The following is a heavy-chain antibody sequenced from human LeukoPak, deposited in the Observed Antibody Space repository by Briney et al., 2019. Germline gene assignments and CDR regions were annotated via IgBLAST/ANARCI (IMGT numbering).Heavy chain of an antibody. CDR3: AKGFDSSGYSAGFDY. CDR2: ISSSGGWT. V-gene: IGHV3-23*01. J-gene: IGHJ4*02. D-gene: IGHD3-22*01. Sequence: PGGSLRLSCAASGFTFSSYAMNWVRQAPWKGQEWVSGISSSGGWTYYADSVKGRFTISRDNSKNTLYLQIKSLRAEDTAVYYCAKGFDSSGYSAGFDYWGQGTLVTVSS. CDR1: GFTFSSYA.